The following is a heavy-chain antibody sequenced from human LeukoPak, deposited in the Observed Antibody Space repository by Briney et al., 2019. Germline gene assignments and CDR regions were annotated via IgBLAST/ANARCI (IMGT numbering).Heavy chain of an antibody. D-gene: IGHD6-13*01. V-gene: IGHV4-4*07. CDR3: ARVRAATHYYYYYYMDV. CDR1: GDSISSYY. Sequence: PSETLSLTCTVSGDSISSYYWSWIRQPAGKGLEWIGRIYTSGSTNYNPSLKSRVTMSLDTSKNQFSLKLSSVTAADTAVYYCARVRAATHYYYYYYMDVWGKGTTVTVSS. J-gene: IGHJ6*03. CDR2: IYTSGST.